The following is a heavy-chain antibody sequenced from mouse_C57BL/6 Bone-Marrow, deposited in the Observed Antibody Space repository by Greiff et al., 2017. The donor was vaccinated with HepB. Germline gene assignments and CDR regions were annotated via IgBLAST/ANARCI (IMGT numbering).Heavy chain of an antibody. CDR2: ISSGSSTI. Sequence: EVHLVESGGGLVKPGGSLKLSCEASGFTFSDYGMHWVRQAPEKGLEWVAYISSGSSTIYYADTVKGRFTISRDNAKNTLLLQMTSLRSEDTAMYYCARRPRAMDYWGQGTSVTVSS. CDR1: GFTFSDYG. CDR3: ARRPRAMDY. V-gene: IGHV5-17*01. J-gene: IGHJ4*01.